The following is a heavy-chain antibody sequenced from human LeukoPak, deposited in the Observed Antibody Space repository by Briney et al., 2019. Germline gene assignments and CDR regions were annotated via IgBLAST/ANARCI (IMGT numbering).Heavy chain of an antibody. CDR2: IPYDGSDK. V-gene: IGHV3-30-3*01. Sequence: GGSLRLSCAASGFTFSDYAMHWVRQAPGKGLEWVAVIPYDGSDKYYADSVKGRFTISRDNSKNTLCLQMNSLRVEDTAVYYCARNGEELDYWGLGTLVTVSS. CDR1: GFTFSDYA. D-gene: IGHD4-17*01. J-gene: IGHJ4*02. CDR3: ARNGEELDY.